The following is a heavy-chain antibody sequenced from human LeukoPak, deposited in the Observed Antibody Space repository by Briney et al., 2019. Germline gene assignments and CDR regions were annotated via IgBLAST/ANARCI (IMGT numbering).Heavy chain of an antibody. D-gene: IGHD4-11*01. Sequence: GGSLRLSCAASGFTFSSYSMNWVRQAPGKGLEWVSSISSSSSYIYYADSVKGRFTISRDNAKNSLYLQMNSLRAEDTAVYYCARDPPDYSKPFDYWGQGTLVTVSS. CDR2: ISSSSSYI. CDR3: ARDPPDYSKPFDY. J-gene: IGHJ4*02. CDR1: GFTFSSYS. V-gene: IGHV3-21*01.